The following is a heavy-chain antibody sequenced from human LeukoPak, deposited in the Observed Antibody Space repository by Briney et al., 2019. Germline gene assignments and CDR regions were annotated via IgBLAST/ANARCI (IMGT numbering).Heavy chain of an antibody. V-gene: IGHV3-48*03. J-gene: IGHJ4*02. CDR2: ITSSGTSI. D-gene: IGHD3-3*01. Sequence: PGGSLRLSCAASGFTFSSYGMIWVRQAPGKGLEWVSYITSSGTSIYYADSVKGRFTLSRDNTKNSLYLQMNSLRAEDTAVYYCARVRPTIFGVIIEPYFDYWGQGTLVTVSS. CDR1: GFTFSSYG. CDR3: ARVRPTIFGVIIEPYFDY.